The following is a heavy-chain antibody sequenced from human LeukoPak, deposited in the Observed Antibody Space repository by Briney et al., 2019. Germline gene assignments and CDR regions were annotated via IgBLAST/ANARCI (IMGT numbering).Heavy chain of an antibody. D-gene: IGHD3-10*01. Sequence: SVKVSCKASGGNFRNYAVSWVRQAPGQGLEWMGRIIPMFDTQNHAQKFQGRVTIFADKPTGTVYMDLNSLTSDDTAVYYCATESNYYLDDWGQGTLLTVSS. CDR3: ATESNYYLDD. CDR1: GGNFRNYA. J-gene: IGHJ4*02. CDR2: IIPMFDTQ. V-gene: IGHV1-69*06.